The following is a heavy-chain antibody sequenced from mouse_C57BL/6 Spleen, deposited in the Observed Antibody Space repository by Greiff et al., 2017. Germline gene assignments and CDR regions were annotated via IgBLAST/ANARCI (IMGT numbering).Heavy chain of an antibody. Sequence: QVQLKESGPGLVQPSQSLSITCTVSGFSLTSYGVHWVRQSPGKGLEWLGVIWSGGSTDYNAAFISRLSISKDNSKSQVFFKMNSLQADDTAIYYCAREAIYYDYDVDYAMDYWGQGTSVTVSS. CDR1: GFSLTSYG. CDR3: AREAIYYDYDVDYAMDY. J-gene: IGHJ4*01. V-gene: IGHV2-2*01. D-gene: IGHD2-4*01. CDR2: IWSGGST.